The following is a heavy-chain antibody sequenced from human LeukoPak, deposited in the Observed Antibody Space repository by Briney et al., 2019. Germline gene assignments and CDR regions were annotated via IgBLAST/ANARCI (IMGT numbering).Heavy chain of an antibody. D-gene: IGHD1-14*01. V-gene: IGHV4-4*07. Sequence: SETLSLTCTASGGSISSYYWSWIRQPAWKGLEWIGRIYTTGSTNYNPSLKSRVTMSIDTSKNQFSLKLSSVTAADTAVYYCARAYKGSISLNYYYYMDVWGKGTTVTVSS. CDR3: ARAYKGSISLNYYYYMDV. CDR1: GGSISSYY. CDR2: IYTTGST. J-gene: IGHJ6*03.